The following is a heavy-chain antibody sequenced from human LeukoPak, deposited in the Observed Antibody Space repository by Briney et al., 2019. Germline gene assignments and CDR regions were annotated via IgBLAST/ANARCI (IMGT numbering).Heavy chain of an antibody. CDR2: TNGDGKTT. V-gene: IGHV3-74*01. D-gene: IGHD6-19*01. Sequence: PGGSLRPSCAASGFTFSSYWMHWVRQAPGKGLVWVSRTNGDGKTTNYADSVKGRFTISRDNAKNTLYLSMNSLRVEDTAVYYCARVPYSSGWYHAFDIWGQGTMVTVSS. CDR3: ARVPYSSGWYHAFDI. CDR1: GFTFSSYW. J-gene: IGHJ3*02.